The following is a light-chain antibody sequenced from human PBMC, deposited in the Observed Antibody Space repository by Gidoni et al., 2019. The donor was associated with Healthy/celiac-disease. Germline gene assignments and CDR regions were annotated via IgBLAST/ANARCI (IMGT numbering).Light chain of an antibody. CDR3: MQDAQDPGS. CDR2: LGS. V-gene: IGKV2-28*01. J-gene: IGKJ2*04. CDR1: QSLLHSNGYNY. Sequence: DIVMTQSPLSLPVTPGEPASISCRSSQSLLHSNGYNYLDWYLQKPGQSPQLLIYLGSNRASGVPDRFSGSGSGTDFTLKISRVEAEDVGVYYCMQDAQDPGSFGQXTKLEIK.